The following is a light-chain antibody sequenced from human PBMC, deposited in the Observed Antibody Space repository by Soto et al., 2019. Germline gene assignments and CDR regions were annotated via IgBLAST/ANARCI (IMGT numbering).Light chain of an antibody. CDR1: QGISSY. Sequence: DLPLTQSPSFLSASVGDRVTITCRASQGISSYLAWYLQKPGKAPKLLIYGASTLESGVPSRFSGSGSGTEFTLTISSLQPEDFATYYCQQFNSYPLTFGGGTKVEIK. V-gene: IGKV1-9*01. CDR3: QQFNSYPLT. CDR2: GAS. J-gene: IGKJ4*01.